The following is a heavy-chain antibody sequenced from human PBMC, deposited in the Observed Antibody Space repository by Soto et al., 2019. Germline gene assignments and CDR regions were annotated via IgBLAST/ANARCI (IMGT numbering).Heavy chain of an antibody. D-gene: IGHD2-15*01. CDR2: ISAYNGNT. J-gene: IGHJ4*02. V-gene: IGHV1-18*01. CDR3: ARVGYCSGGSCYSIHFDY. CDR1: GYTFTSYG. Sequence: ASVKVSCKASGYTFTSYGISWVRQAPGQGLEWMGWISAYNGNTNYAQKLQGRVTMTTDTSTSTAYMELRSLRSDDTAVYYCARVGYCSGGSCYSIHFDYWGQGTLVTVSS.